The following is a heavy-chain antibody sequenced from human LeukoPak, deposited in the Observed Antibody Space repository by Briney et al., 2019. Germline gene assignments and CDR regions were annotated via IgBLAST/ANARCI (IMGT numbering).Heavy chain of an antibody. Sequence: SETLSLTCTVSGGSLSRYYWSWIRPPPGKGLEWIGYFYDSESTNYNPSLKSRVTISVDTSKNQFSLMLSSVTAADTAVYYCARHVWFGDPTRLDYYYYGMDVWGQGTTVTVSS. CDR1: GGSLSRYY. CDR2: FYDSEST. J-gene: IGHJ6*02. D-gene: IGHD3-10*01. CDR3: ARHVWFGDPTRLDYYYYGMDV. V-gene: IGHV4-59*08.